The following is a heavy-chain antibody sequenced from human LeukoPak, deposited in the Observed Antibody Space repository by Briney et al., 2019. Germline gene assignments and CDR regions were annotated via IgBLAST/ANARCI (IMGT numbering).Heavy chain of an antibody. CDR3: ARQGGGPGSYHWFDP. CDR2: IFHSGYT. Sequence: ASGTLSLTCTVSGGSISSGSYYWVWIRQPPEKGLEWIGKIFHSGYTYYNPSLKSRVTISIDTSNNQFSLKLTSVTAADTAVYYCARQGGGPGSYHWFDPWGQGTLVTVSS. J-gene: IGHJ5*02. CDR1: GGSISSGSYY. V-gene: IGHV4-39*01. D-gene: IGHD3-10*01.